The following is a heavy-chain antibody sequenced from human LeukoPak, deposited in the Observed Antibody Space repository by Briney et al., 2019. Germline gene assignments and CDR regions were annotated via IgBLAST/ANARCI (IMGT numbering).Heavy chain of an antibody. CDR3: AKYSYGWGGYYYYGMDV. Sequence: SETLSLTCTVSGGSISTSSFYWGWIRQPPGMGLEWIGNIYYSGSTYYNPSLKSRVTLSVDTSKNQFSLKLYSVTAADTAVYYCAKYSYGWGGYYYYGMDVWGQGTTVTVSS. J-gene: IGHJ6*02. CDR1: GGSISTSSFY. CDR2: IYYSGST. V-gene: IGHV4-39*07. D-gene: IGHD5-18*01.